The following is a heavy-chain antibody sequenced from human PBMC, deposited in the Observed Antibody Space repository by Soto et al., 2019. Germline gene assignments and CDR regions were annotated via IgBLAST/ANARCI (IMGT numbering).Heavy chain of an antibody. V-gene: IGHV6-1*01. CDR1: GDSVSSNSAA. CDR2: TYYRSKWYN. CDR3: ARVHCSAGTCLDGLDF. J-gene: IGHJ6*02. Sequence: SQTLSLTCAISGDSVSSNSAAWNWTRQSPSRGLEWLGRTYYRSKWYNDYAASVESRMAINPDTSRNQFSLQLNYVTPEDTAVYYCARVHCSAGTCLDGLDFWGQGTTVTV. D-gene: IGHD2-15*01.